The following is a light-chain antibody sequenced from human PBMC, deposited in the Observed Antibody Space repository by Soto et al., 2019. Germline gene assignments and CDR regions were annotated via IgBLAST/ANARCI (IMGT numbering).Light chain of an antibody. CDR2: GTS. CDR1: QSVSSSC. CDR3: QQYGSSPWT. Sequence: EIVLTQSPGTLYLSPGERATLSCRASQSVSSSCLAWYQQKPGQTPRLLIYGTSGRATGIPDRFSGSGSGTDFTLSISRLEPEDFAVYYCQQYGSSPWTFGQGTKVEIK. J-gene: IGKJ1*01. V-gene: IGKV3-20*01.